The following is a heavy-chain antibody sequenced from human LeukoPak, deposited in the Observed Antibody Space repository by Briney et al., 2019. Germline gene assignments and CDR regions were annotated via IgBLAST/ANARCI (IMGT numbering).Heavy chain of an antibody. Sequence: SETLSLTCAVYGGSFSGYYWSWIRQPPGKGLEWIGEINHSGSTNYNPSLKSRVTISVDTSKNQFSLKLSSVTAADTAVYYCAKYESGTMLDYWGQGILVTVFS. CDR2: INHSGST. CDR3: AKYESGTMLDY. CDR1: GGSFSGYY. D-gene: IGHD6-13*01. V-gene: IGHV4-34*01. J-gene: IGHJ4*02.